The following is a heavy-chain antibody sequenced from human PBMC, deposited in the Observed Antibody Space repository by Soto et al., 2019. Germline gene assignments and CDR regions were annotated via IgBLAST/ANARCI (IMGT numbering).Heavy chain of an antibody. Sequence: PVGSLRLSCTASGFTFSSYEMNWVRQAPGKGLEWVSSISSSSSYIYYADSVKGRFTISRDNAKNSLYLQMNSLRAEDTAAYYCAKSDWFDPWGQGTLVTVSS. CDR1: GFTFSSYE. J-gene: IGHJ5*02. CDR3: AKSDWFDP. CDR2: ISSSSSYI. V-gene: IGHV3-21*01.